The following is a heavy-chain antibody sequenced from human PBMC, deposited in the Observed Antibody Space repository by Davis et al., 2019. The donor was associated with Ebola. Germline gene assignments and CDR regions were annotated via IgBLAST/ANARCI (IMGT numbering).Heavy chain of an antibody. CDR2: ISGSGRTT. CDR1: GFVFSNSP. CDR3: ATAALWFGDSPDH. J-gene: IGHJ4*02. V-gene: IGHV3-23*01. D-gene: IGHD3-10*01. Sequence: GESLKISCAVSGFVFSNSPMSWVRQTPGKGLEWVSAISGSGRTTYYADSVKGRFTISRDNAKNTVHLQMSSLTADDTAIYYCATAALWFGDSPDHWGQGILVTVSS.